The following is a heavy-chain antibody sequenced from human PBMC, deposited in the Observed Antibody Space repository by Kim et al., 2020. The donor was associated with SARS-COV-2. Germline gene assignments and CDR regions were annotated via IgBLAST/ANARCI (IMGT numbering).Heavy chain of an antibody. Sequence: GGSLRLSCAASGFTFSSYSMNWVRQAPGKGLEWVSSISSSSSYIYYADSVKGRFTISRDNAKNSLYLQMNSLRAEDTAVYYCARDSDLAYYYDSSGYSWFDPWGQGTLVTVSS. CDR1: GFTFSSYS. J-gene: IGHJ5*02. CDR2: ISSSSSYI. D-gene: IGHD3-22*01. V-gene: IGHV3-21*01. CDR3: ARDSDLAYYYDSSGYSWFDP.